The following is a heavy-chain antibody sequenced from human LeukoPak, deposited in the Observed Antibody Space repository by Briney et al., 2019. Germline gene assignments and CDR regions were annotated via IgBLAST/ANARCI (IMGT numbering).Heavy chain of an antibody. CDR2: INHSGST. J-gene: IGHJ4*02. CDR1: GGSFSGYY. D-gene: IGHD3-3*01. CDR3: ARGDFWSGYPFDY. V-gene: IGHV4-34*01. Sequence: PSETLSLTCAVYGGSFSGYYWSWIRQPPGKGLEWIGEINHSGSTNYNPSLKSRVTISVDTSKSQFSLKLSSVTAADTAVYYCARGDFWSGYPFDYWGQGTLVTVSS.